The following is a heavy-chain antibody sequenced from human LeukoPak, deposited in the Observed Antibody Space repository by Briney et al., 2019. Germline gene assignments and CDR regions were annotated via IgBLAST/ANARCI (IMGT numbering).Heavy chain of an antibody. D-gene: IGHD1-1*01. V-gene: IGHV3-43*02. CDR3: AKARHKTGTTRITFNI. J-gene: IGHJ3*02. Sequence: GGSLRLSCAVAGFTFDDYATHWVRQAPGKGLQWVSLISGDGGATYYADSVRGRFTISRDNRKNSLYLQMNSLRAEDTALYYCAKARHKTGTTRITFNIWGQGTMVTVSS. CDR1: GFTFDDYA. CDR2: ISGDGGAT.